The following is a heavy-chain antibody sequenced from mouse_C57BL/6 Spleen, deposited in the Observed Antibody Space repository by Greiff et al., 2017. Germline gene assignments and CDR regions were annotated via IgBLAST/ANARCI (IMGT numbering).Heavy chain of an antibody. J-gene: IGHJ4*01. CDR1: GFTFSDYG. Sequence: EVQVVESGGGLVQPGGSLKLSCAASGFTFSDYGMAWVRQAPRKGPGWVAFISNLANSIYYAETVTGRFTISRENAKNTLYLEMSSLRSEDTAMYYCARRGTTAYAMDYWGQGTSVTVSS. D-gene: IGHD1-2*01. CDR3: ARRGTTAYAMDY. CDR2: ISNLANSI. V-gene: IGHV5-15*01.